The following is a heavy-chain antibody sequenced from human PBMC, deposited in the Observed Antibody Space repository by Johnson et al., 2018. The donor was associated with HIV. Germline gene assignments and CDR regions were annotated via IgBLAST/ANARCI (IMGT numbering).Heavy chain of an antibody. J-gene: IGHJ3*02. V-gene: IGHV3-74*02. Sequence: EVQLVESGGGLVQVGGSLRLSCAASGFTFSAYWMHWVRQAPGEGLVWVARISSDGSTTRYADFVKGRFTISRDNSKNTLYLQMNSLRAEDTAVYYCARGVVGVLSNAFDIWGQGTMVIVSS. CDR1: GFTFSAYW. CDR3: ARGVVGVLSNAFDI. CDR2: ISSDGSTT. D-gene: IGHD1-26*01.